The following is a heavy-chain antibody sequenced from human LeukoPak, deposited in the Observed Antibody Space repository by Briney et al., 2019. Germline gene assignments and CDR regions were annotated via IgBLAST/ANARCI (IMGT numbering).Heavy chain of an antibody. CDR1: GFTFNSYA. CDR2: ISSSSDYT. Sequence: GGSLRLSCVASGFTFNSYAMSWVRQAPGKGLEWVSAISSSSDYTYYADSVKGRFTISRDNSKNTLYLQMNSLRAEDTAVYHCAKDSRSTVAGTSTYWGQGSLVTVSS. D-gene: IGHD6-19*01. V-gene: IGHV3-23*01. J-gene: IGHJ4*02. CDR3: AKDSRSTVAGTSTY.